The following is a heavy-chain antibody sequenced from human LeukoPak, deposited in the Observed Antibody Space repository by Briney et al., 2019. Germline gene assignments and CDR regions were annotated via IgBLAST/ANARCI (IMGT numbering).Heavy chain of an antibody. CDR2: INPSGGST. J-gene: IGHJ4*02. CDR1: GYTFPSYY. D-gene: IGHD2-15*01. Sequence: ASVKVSCKASGYTFPSYYMHWVRQAPGQGLEWMGIINPSGGSTSYAQKFQGRVTMTRDTSTSTVYMELSSLRCEDTAVYYCARQIFSWDSSDYWGQGTLVTVSS. V-gene: IGHV1-46*03. CDR3: ARQIFSWDSSDY.